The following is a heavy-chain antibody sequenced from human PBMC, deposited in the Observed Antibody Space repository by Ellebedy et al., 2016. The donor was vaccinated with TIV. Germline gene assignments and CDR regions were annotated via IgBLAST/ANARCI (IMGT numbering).Heavy chain of an antibody. J-gene: IGHJ5*02. D-gene: IGHD3-3*01. CDR3: VGFGVFNL. V-gene: IGHV3-7*01. CDR1: GFSFSHFC. Sequence: GESLKISCAAWGFSFSHFCLRWVRQAPGKGLEWVAHIKTDGSETYYVDSVKGRFTISRENAKNALFLQMDGLRVDDSAVYYCVGFGVFNLWGQGAPVTVSS. CDR2: IKTDGSET.